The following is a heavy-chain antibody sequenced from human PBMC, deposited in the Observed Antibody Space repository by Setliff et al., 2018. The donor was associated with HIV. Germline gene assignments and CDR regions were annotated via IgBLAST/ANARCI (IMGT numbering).Heavy chain of an antibody. CDR2: IDPNSDDT. J-gene: IGHJ5*02. V-gene: IGHV1-2*02. D-gene: IGHD3-3*01. CDR1: GYIFTNYG. Sequence: ASVKVSCKASGYIFTNYGISWVRQAPGQGLEWMGWIDPNSDDTTYAQNFQGRVTMTIDTSVNTAYLELSRLRTDDTAVYYCARTEYFDFWSGPRGFDPWGQGTLVTVSS. CDR3: ARTEYFDFWSGPRGFDP.